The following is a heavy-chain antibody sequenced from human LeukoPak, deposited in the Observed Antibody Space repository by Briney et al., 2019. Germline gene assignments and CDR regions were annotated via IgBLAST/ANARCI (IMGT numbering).Heavy chain of an antibody. CDR2: IDWDDDK. Sequence: SGPALVKPTQTLTLTCTFSGFSLSTSGMCVSWIRQPPGKALEWLARIDWDDDKYYSTSLKTRLTISKDTSKNQVVLTMTNMDTVDTATYYCARSSYYYDSSGYPLDYWGQGTLVTVSS. CDR1: GFSLSTSGMC. CDR3: ARSSYYYDSSGYPLDY. V-gene: IGHV2-70*11. D-gene: IGHD3-22*01. J-gene: IGHJ4*02.